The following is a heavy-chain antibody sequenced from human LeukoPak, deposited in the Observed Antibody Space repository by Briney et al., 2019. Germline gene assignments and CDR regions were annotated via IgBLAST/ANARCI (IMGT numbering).Heavy chain of an antibody. V-gene: IGHV4-59*08. J-gene: IGHJ2*01. CDR3: ARHSLGSSGYYRSYFDL. D-gene: IGHD3-22*01. CDR2: IYYSGST. Sequence: PSETLSLTCTVSGGSISSYYWSWIRQPPGKGLEWIGYIYYSGSTNYSPSLKSRVTISVDTSKNQFSLKLSSVTAADTAVYYCARHSLGSSGYYRSYFDLWGRGTLVTVSS. CDR1: GGSISSYY.